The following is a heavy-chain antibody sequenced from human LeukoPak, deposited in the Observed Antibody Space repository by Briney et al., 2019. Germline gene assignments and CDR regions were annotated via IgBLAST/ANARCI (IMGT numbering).Heavy chain of an antibody. J-gene: IGHJ4*02. D-gene: IGHD2-2*01. CDR2: ISSSDSTI. V-gene: IGHV3-48*03. CDR3: ARGPGGEGYCSSTSCYAPDY. Sequence: GGSLRLSCAASGFTFSSYEMNWVRQAPGKGLEWVSYISSSDSTIYYADSVKGRFTISRDNAKNSLYLQMNSLRAEDTAVYYCARGPGGEGYCSSTSCYAPDYWGQGTLVTVSS. CDR1: GFTFSSYE.